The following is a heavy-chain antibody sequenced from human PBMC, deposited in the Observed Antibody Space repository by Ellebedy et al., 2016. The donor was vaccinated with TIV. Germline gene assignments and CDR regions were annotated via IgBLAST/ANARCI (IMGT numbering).Heavy chain of an antibody. D-gene: IGHD2-8*01. J-gene: IGHJ6*02. CDR2: MSYNGRSK. CDR3: ARLMEVATVAFYYGMDV. Sequence: GGSLRLXXAASGFTFSQYAMHWVRQAPGKGLEWVAVMSYNGRSKYYAHSVQGRFAISRDNSRNSLFLQMNSLRGEDTAVYYCARLMEVATVAFYYGMDVWGQGTTVTVSS. V-gene: IGHV3-30*09. CDR1: GFTFSQYA.